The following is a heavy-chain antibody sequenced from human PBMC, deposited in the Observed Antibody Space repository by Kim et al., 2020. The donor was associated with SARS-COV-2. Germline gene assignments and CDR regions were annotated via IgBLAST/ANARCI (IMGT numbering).Heavy chain of an antibody. J-gene: IGHJ6*02. Sequence: ASVKVSCKTSGYIFPSYDINWVRQATGQGLEWMGWMNPNSGNTGYAQKFQGRVIMTRNTSIGTAYMELSSLRFEDTAVYYCARGGAYYDFWNSYYSYGMDVWGQGTAVTVSS. CDR2: MNPNSGNT. CDR3: ARGGAYYDFWNSYYSYGMDV. D-gene: IGHD3-3*01. V-gene: IGHV1-8*01. CDR1: GYIFPSYD.